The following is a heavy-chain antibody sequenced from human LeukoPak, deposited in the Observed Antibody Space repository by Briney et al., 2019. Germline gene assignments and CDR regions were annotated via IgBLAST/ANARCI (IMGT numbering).Heavy chain of an antibody. CDR3: ARDTTYDSSGPAGVFDI. Sequence: ASVKVSCKASGYTFTGYYMHWVRQAPGQGLEWMGWINPNSGGTNYAQKFQGKVTMTRDTSISTAYMELSRLRSDDTAVYYCARDTTYDSSGPAGVFDIWGQGTMVTVSS. J-gene: IGHJ3*02. CDR2: INPNSGGT. D-gene: IGHD3-22*01. V-gene: IGHV1-2*02. CDR1: GYTFTGYY.